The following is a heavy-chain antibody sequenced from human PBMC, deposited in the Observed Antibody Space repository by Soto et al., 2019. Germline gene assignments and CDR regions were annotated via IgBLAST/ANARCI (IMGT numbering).Heavy chain of an antibody. V-gene: IGHV1-2*02. CDR1: GYTFTGYY. J-gene: IGHJ4*02. Sequence: ASVKVSCKASGYTFTGYYMHWVRQAPGQGLEWMGWINPNSGGTNYAQKFQGRVTMTRDTSISTAYMELSRLRSDDTAVYYCARDLSSSWPQDSDYWGQGTLVTVS. CDR2: INPNSGGT. D-gene: IGHD6-13*01. CDR3: ARDLSSSWPQDSDY.